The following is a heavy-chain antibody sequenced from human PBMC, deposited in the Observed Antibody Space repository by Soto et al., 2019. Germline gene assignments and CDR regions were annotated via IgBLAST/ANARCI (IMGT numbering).Heavy chain of an antibody. V-gene: IGHV4-34*01. CDR3: ATADRVSVAALDS. Sequence: SETLSLTCTVYGGSFTGSSWSWIRQPPGKGPEWIGEINHSGSTNYNPSLKSRVTISVDTSKAQFSLRLSSMTAADTAVYYCATADRVSVAALDSWGQGTLVTV. D-gene: IGHD6-19*01. CDR2: INHSGST. CDR1: GGSFTGSS. J-gene: IGHJ5*01.